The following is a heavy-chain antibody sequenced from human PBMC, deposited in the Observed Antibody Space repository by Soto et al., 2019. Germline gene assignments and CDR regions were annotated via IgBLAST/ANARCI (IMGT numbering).Heavy chain of an antibody. V-gene: IGHV4-59*08. CDR2: FYYTGST. CDR3: AKYYYDSYTYFYRWFAP. CDR1: GDSISSYS. J-gene: IGHJ5*02. D-gene: IGHD3-22*01. Sequence: PSETLSLTCTVSGDSISSYSWSWIRQPPGKGLEWIAYFYYTGSTNYNPSLRSRVTISVDTSKNQFSLKLSSVTAADTAVYYCAKYYYDSYTYFYRWFAPWGQGTLVTVSS.